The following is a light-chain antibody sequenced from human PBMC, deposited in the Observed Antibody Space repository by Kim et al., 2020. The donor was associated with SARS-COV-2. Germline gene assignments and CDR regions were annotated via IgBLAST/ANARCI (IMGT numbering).Light chain of an antibody. CDR3: RQRSNCPPIT. Sequence: EIVLTQSPATLSLSPGERATLSCRASQSVSSYLASYQQQTGQAPRLLIYYAANRTTGIPAKISGSGSGTDFTPTISSIEPEDFAVYYCRQRSNCPPITFGQGTRLEIK. V-gene: IGKV3-11*01. CDR1: QSVSSY. J-gene: IGKJ5*01. CDR2: YAA.